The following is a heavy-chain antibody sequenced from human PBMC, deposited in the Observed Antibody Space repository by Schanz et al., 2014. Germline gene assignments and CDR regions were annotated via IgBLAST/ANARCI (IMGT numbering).Heavy chain of an antibody. V-gene: IGHV3-64*04. Sequence: VQLLESGGGLVQPGGSLRLSCSASGFTFSIYAMHWVRQAPGKGLEYISAISNNGDSTYYADSVKGRFTISRDNAKNTLYLQMNSLRAEDTAVYYCARPALWFGDNCFDPWGQGTLVTVSS. CDR2: ISNNGDST. CDR3: ARPALWFGDNCFDP. J-gene: IGHJ5*02. CDR1: GFTFSIYA. D-gene: IGHD3-10*01.